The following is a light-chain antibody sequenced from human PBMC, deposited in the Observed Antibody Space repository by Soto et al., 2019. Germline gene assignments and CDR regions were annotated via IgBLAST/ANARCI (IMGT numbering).Light chain of an antibody. Sequence: DIQMTQSPSSLSASLGDRVTITCRASQGIGVYLAWFQQKPGKVPKLLIYAASTLQSGVPSRFSGSGSGTDFTRTITSLQPEDVATYYCQKYNSAPLTFGGGTKVDIK. CDR1: QGIGVY. CDR2: AAS. CDR3: QKYNSAPLT. V-gene: IGKV1-27*01. J-gene: IGKJ4*01.